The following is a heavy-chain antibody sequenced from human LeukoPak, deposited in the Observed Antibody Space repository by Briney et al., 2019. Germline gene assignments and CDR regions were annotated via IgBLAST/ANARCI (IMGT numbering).Heavy chain of an antibody. V-gene: IGHV4-39*01. CDR1: GGSISSSSYY. CDR3: ARLDCSSTSCYNFFGIDY. CDR2: IYYSGST. D-gene: IGHD2-2*02. J-gene: IGHJ4*02. Sequence: PSETLSLTCTVSGGSISSSSYYWGWIRQPPGKGLEWIGSIYYSGSTYYNPSLKSRVTISVDTSKNQFSLKLSSVTAADTAVYYCARLDCSSTSCYNFFGIDYWGQGTLVTVSS.